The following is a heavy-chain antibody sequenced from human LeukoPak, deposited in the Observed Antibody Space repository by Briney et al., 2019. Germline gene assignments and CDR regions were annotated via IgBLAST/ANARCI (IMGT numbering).Heavy chain of an antibody. D-gene: IGHD3-22*01. CDR2: ISGGGGGT. CDR3: AKDVRSGYYDSSGYYYLNYFDY. Sequence: PGGSLRLSCAASGFTFRSYGMSWVRQAPGKGLQWVSAISGGGGGTYYADSVKGRFTISRDNSKNTLYLQMNSLRAEDTAVYYCAKDVRSGYYDSSGYYYLNYFDYWGQGTLVTVSS. V-gene: IGHV3-23*01. J-gene: IGHJ4*02. CDR1: GFTFRSYG.